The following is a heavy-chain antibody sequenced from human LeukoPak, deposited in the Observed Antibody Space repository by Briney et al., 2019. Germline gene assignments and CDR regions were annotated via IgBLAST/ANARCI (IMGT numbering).Heavy chain of an antibody. J-gene: IGHJ4*02. CDR1: GGSFSGYY. V-gene: IGHV4-34*01. CDR2: INHSGST. CDR3: ARGGNLPNYDYVWGSYRYTWGYWFDY. D-gene: IGHD3-16*02. Sequence: KPSETLSLTCAVYGGSFSGYYWSWIRQPPGKGLEWIGEINHSGSTNYNPSLKSRVTISVDTSKNQFSLKLSSVTAADTAVYYCARGGNLPNYDYVWGSYRYTWGYWFDYWGQGTLVTVSS.